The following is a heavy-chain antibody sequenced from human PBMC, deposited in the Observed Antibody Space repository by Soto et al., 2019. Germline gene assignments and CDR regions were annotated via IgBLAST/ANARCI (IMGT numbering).Heavy chain of an antibody. CDR3: ASGRTYYYGSGSYGFDY. Sequence: SETLSLTYTVSGASISSDGYYWSWIRQHPGRGLECVGYIYYSGNTYYSPSLKSRLTVSLDTSKNQFSLELSSVTAADTAMYYCASGRTYYYGSGSYGFDYWGQGTPVTVSS. J-gene: IGHJ4*02. CDR1: GASISSDGYY. CDR2: IYYSGNT. D-gene: IGHD3-10*01. V-gene: IGHV4-31*03.